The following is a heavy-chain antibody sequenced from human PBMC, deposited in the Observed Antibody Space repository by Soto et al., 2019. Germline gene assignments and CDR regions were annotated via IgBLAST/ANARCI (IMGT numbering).Heavy chain of an antibody. Sequence: PSETLSLTCTVSGGSISSGDYYWSWIRQPPGKGLEWIGQINHSGRTNYNPSLKSRVTISVDTSKNQFSLKLSSVTAADTAVYYCARSPMGLLFRYYFDYWGQGTLVTVS. CDR1: GGSISSGDYY. D-gene: IGHD2-21*02. CDR2: INHSGRT. J-gene: IGHJ4*02. CDR3: ARSPMGLLFRYYFDY. V-gene: IGHV4-39*07.